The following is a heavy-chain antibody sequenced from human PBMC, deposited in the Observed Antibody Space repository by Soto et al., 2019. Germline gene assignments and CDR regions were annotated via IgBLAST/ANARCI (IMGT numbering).Heavy chain of an antibody. Sequence: SETLSLTCTVSGGSISSYYWSWIRKPPGKGLEWIGYIYYSGSTNYNPSLKSRVTISVDTSKNQFSLKLSSVTAADTAVYYCARLDVEMATITIFDYWGQGTLVTVSS. CDR3: ARLDVEMATITIFDY. J-gene: IGHJ4*02. CDR1: GGSISSYY. V-gene: IGHV4-59*08. D-gene: IGHD5-12*01. CDR2: IYYSGST.